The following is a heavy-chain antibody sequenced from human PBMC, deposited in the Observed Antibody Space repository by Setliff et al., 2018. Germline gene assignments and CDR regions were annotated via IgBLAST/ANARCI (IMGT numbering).Heavy chain of an antibody. CDR3: ARARYCSGGRCYWTWLDS. Sequence: SETLSLTCTVSSGSINSYYGSWVRQSPGKGLEWIGFVHFGGDTNYNPSLKSRVTMSADTSNNQFSLNLRSVTAADTAVYFCARARYCSGGRCYWTWLDSWAQGTLVTVSS. J-gene: IGHJ5*01. CDR1: SGSINSYY. D-gene: IGHD2-15*01. CDR2: VHFGGDT. V-gene: IGHV4-59*01.